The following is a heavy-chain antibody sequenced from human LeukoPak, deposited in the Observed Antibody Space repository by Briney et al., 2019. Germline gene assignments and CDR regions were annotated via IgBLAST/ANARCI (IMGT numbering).Heavy chain of an antibody. V-gene: IGHV1-2*02. J-gene: IGHJ3*02. CDR2: INPNSGGT. CDR3: ARVIAAALVAFDI. D-gene: IGHD6-13*01. Sequence: ASVKVSCKASGYTFTGYYMHWVRQAPGQGLEWMGWINPNSGGTNYAQKFQGRVTMTRDTSISTAYMELSRLRSDDTAVYYCARVIAAALVAFDIWGQGTMVTVSS. CDR1: GYTFTGYY.